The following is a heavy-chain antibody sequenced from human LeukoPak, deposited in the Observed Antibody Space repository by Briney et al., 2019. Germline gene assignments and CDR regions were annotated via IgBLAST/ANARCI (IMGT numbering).Heavy chain of an antibody. V-gene: IGHV4-39*07. D-gene: IGHD2-15*01. CDR1: GGSISSSSYY. CDR2: IYYSGST. CDR3: ARATPLIVVVVAATLYYYYYYYMDV. J-gene: IGHJ6*03. Sequence: SETLSLTCTVSGGSISSSSYYWGWIRQPPGKGLEWIGSIYYSGSTYYNPSLKSRVTISVDTSKNQFSLKLSSVTAADTAVYYCARATPLIVVVVAATLYYYYYYYMDVWGKGTTVTISS.